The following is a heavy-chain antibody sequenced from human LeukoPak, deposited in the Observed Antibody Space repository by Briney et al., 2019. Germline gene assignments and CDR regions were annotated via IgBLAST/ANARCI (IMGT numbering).Heavy chain of an antibody. Sequence: LSLTCAVYGGSFSGYYWSWIRQAPGKGLEWVSYISSSSSYTNYADSVKGRFTISRDNAKNSLYLQMNSLRAEDTAVYYCARDGGYSGYDFDYWGQGTLVTVSS. CDR1: GGSFSGYY. V-gene: IGHV3-11*06. J-gene: IGHJ4*02. CDR3: ARDGGYSGYDFDY. CDR2: ISSSSSYT. D-gene: IGHD5-12*01.